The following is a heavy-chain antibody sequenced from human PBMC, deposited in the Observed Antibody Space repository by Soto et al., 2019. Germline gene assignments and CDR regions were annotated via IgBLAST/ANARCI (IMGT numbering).Heavy chain of an antibody. CDR1: GFTFSSYW. Sequence: GGSLRLSCAASGFTFSSYWMSWVRQAPGKGLEWVANIKQDGSEKYYVDSVKGRFTISRDNAKNSLYLQMNSLRAEDTAVYYCAIRYDYDSSGYYPENWFDPWGQGTLVTVSS. V-gene: IGHV3-7*01. J-gene: IGHJ5*02. CDR2: IKQDGSEK. D-gene: IGHD3-22*01. CDR3: AIRYDYDSSGYYPENWFDP.